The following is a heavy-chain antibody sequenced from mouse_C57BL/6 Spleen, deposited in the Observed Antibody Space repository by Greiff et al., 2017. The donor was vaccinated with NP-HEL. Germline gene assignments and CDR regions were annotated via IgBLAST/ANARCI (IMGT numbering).Heavy chain of an antibody. V-gene: IGHV1-50*01. CDR3: ARSGTGGDY. J-gene: IGHJ2*01. CDR1: GYTFTSYW. D-gene: IGHD1-1*02. Sequence: VQLQQPGAELVKPGASVKLSCKASGYTFTSYWMQWVKQRPGQGLEWIGEIDPSDSYTNYNQKFKGKATLTVDTSSSTAYMQLSSLTSEDSAVYYCARSGTGGDYWGQGTTLTVSS. CDR2: IDPSDSYT.